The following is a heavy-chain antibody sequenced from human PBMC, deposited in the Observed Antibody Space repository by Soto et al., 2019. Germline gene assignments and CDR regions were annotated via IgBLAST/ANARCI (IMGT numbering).Heavy chain of an antibody. CDR2: ISYDGSNK. Sequence: QVQLVESGGGVVQPGRSLRLSCAASGFTFSSYGMHWVRQAPGKGLEWVAVISYDGSNKYYADSVKGRFTISRDNSKNTLYLQMNSLSAEDTAVYYCSKRTTLTPWDFDYWGQGTLVTVSS. CDR3: SKRTTLTPWDFDY. V-gene: IGHV3-30*18. J-gene: IGHJ4*02. CDR1: GFTFSSYG. D-gene: IGHD4-4*01.